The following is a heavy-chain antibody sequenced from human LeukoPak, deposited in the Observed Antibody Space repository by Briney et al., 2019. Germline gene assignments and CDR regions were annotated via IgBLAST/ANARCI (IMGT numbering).Heavy chain of an antibody. CDR1: GGSLRSGPYY. CDR3: ARRDDSSGYHKIFDY. D-gene: IGHD3-22*01. J-gene: IGHJ4*02. CDR2: IYYGENT. V-gene: IGHV4-39*01. Sequence: SETLSLTCTVSGGSLRSGPYYWGWICQPPGKGLEWIGNIYYGENTYYNPSLKSRVTISIDTSKNQFYLKLSSLTAADTAVYYCARRDDSSGYHKIFDYWGPGTLVTVSS.